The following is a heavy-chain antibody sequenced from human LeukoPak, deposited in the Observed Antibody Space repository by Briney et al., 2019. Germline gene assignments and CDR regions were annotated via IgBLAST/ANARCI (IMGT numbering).Heavy chain of an antibody. D-gene: IGHD6-13*01. Sequence: SVKVSCKASGGTFSSYAISWVRQAPEQGLEWMGRIIPIFGTANYAQKFQGRVTITTDESTSTAYMELSSLRSEDTAVYYCARNGLDSSSWYDFDYWGQGTLVTVSS. CDR3: ARNGLDSSSWYDFDY. CDR1: GGTFSSYA. J-gene: IGHJ4*02. V-gene: IGHV1-69*05. CDR2: IIPIFGTA.